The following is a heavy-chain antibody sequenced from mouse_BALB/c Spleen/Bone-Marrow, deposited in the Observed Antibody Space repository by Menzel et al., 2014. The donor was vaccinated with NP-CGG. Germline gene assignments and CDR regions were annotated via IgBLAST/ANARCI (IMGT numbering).Heavy chain of an antibody. CDR1: GYTFTNYY. CDR3: SRHYYSNPYYAMDY. V-gene: IGHV1S81*02. D-gene: IGHD1-1*01. Sequence: VQLQQSGAELVKPGASVKLSCKASGYTFTNYYIYWVKQRPGQGLEWIGGINPSNGGTKFNEKFKNKATPTIDKSSSTAYIQLSSLTSEDSAVYYCSRHYYSNPYYAMDYWGQGTSVTVSS. CDR2: INPSNGGT. J-gene: IGHJ4*01.